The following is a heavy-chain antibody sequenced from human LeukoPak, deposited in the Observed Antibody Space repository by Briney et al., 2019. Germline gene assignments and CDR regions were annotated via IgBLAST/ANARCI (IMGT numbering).Heavy chain of an antibody. J-gene: IGHJ4*02. D-gene: IGHD1-26*01. V-gene: IGHV3-7*01. CDR1: GFTFSDYY. Sequence: GGSLRLSCAASGFTFSDYYMSWIRQAPGKGLEWVANIRQDGSEKYYVDSVKGRFTISRDNAKNSLYLQMNSLRAEDTAVYYCARVSVGATTDFDYWGQGTLVTVSS. CDR3: ARVSVGATTDFDY. CDR2: IRQDGSEK.